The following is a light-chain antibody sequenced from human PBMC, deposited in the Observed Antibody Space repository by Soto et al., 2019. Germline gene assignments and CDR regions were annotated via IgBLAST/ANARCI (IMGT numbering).Light chain of an antibody. CDR3: QSYDSSLSGSV. CDR2: GNS. CDR1: SSNIGAGYD. V-gene: IGLV1-40*01. Sequence: QAVVTQPPSVSGAPGQRVTISYTGSSSNIGAGYDVLWHQQLPGTAPKLLIYGNSNRPSGVPDRFSGSKSGTSASLAITGLQAEDEADYYCQSYDSSLSGSVFGGGTKLTVL. J-gene: IGLJ3*02.